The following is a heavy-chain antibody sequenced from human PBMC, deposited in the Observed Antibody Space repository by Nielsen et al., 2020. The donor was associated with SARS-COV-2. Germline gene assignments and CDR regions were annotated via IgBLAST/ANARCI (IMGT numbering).Heavy chain of an antibody. J-gene: IGHJ4*02. CDR3: ARDRDYYDSSASQGNDY. Sequence: WIRQPPGKGLEWVSDISSSTSIYTKYADSVKGRFTISRDNAKNSLYLQMNSLRAEDTTVYYCARDRDYYDSSASQGNDYWGQGTLVTVSS. V-gene: IGHV3-11*06. D-gene: IGHD3-22*01. CDR2: ISSSTSIYT.